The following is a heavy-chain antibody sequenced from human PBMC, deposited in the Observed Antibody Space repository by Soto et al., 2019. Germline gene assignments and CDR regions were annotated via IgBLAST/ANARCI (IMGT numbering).Heavy chain of an antibody. CDR1: GGTFSSYA. V-gene: IGHV1-69*13. CDR2: IIPIFGTA. J-gene: IGHJ6*02. D-gene: IGHD1-26*01. Sequence: SVKVSCKASGGTFSSYAISWVRQAPGQGLEWMGGIIPIFGTANYAQKFQGRVTITADESTSTAYMELSSLRSEDTAVYYCARGNSGSYYPSDYYYGMDVWGQGTTVTV. CDR3: ARGNSGSYYPSDYYYGMDV.